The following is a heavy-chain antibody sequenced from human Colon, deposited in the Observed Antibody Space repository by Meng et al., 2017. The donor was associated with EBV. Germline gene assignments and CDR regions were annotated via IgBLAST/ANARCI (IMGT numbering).Heavy chain of an antibody. CDR2: IHHRGIT. J-gene: IGHJ5*02. Sequence: EWATGVFTPSDTLSLTRTVSGGPISSGPKFWSSMRQAPGKGLEWIGYIHHRGITKYNPPLESRLTTSADTSKNQFSLRLTSVTAADTAVYYCARVQWLPTQGLLYVPWGQGTLVTVSS. CDR3: ARVQWLPTQGLLYVP. V-gene: IGHV4-61*01. D-gene: IGHD6-19*01. CDR1: GGPISSGPKF.